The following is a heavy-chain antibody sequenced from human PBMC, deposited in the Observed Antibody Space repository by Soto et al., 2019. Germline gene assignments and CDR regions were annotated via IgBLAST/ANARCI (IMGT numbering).Heavy chain of an antibody. CDR3: ASRRDYYYYYMDV. CDR1: GFTFSSYW. V-gene: IGHV3-7*01. CDR2: KKQDGSEK. Sequence: GGSLRLSCAASGFTFSSYWMSWVRQAPGKGLEWVANKKQDGSEKYYVDSVKGRFTISRDNAKNSLYLQMNSLRAEDTAVYYCASRRDYYYYYMDVWGKGTTVTVSS. J-gene: IGHJ6*03.